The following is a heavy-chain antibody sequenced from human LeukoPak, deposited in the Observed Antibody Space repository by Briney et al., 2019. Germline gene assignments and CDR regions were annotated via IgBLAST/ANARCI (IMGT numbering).Heavy chain of an antibody. CDR2: IYSGGTT. CDR3: ARATFWSGYQRDSWYMDV. CDR1: GFTVSTNY. Sequence: GGSLRLSCAASGFTVSTNYMSWVRQAPGKGLEWVSVIYSGGTTYYADSVKGRFAISRDNSKNTVYLQMSSLRAEDTAVYYCARATFWSGYQRDSWYMDVWGKGTPVTVSS. V-gene: IGHV3-66*02. D-gene: IGHD3-3*01. J-gene: IGHJ6*03.